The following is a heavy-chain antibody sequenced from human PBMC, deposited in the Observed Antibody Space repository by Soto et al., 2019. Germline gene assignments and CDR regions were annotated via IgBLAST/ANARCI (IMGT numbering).Heavy chain of an antibody. D-gene: IGHD2-2*01. CDR3: ARTKGTVPDDAFDI. V-gene: IGHV4-4*02. Sequence: PSETLSLTCAVSSGSISSSNWWSWVRQPPGKGLEWIGEIYHSGSTNYNPSLKSRVTISVDKSKNQFSLKLSSVTAADTAVYYCARTKGTVPDDAFDIWGQGTMVTVSS. J-gene: IGHJ3*02. CDR1: SGSISSSNW. CDR2: IYHSGST.